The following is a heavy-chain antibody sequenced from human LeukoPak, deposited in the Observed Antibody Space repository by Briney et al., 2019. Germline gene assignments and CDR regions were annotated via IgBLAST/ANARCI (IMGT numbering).Heavy chain of an antibody. J-gene: IGHJ4*02. CDR2: INPNSGGT. CDR1: GYTFTGYY. D-gene: IGHD6-6*01. V-gene: IGHV1-2*02. CDR3: ARSLSSSSVYYFDY. Sequence: ASVKVSCKASGYTFTGYYMHWVRQAPGQGLEWMGWINPNSGGTNYAQKFQGGVTMTRDTSISTAYMELSRLRSDDTAVYYCARSLSSSSVYYFDYWGQGTLVTVSS.